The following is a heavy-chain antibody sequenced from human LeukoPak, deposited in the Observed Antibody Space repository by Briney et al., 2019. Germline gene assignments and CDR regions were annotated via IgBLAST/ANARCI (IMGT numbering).Heavy chain of an antibody. J-gene: IGHJ4*02. V-gene: IGHV1-8*01. Sequence: GASVKVSCKASGYTFTSYDINWVRQATGQGLEWMGWMNPNSGNTGYAQKFQGRVTMTRDTSTSTVYMELSSLRSEDTAVYYCARDLVVAATEVSDYWGQGTLVTVSS. CDR2: MNPNSGNT. CDR1: GYTFTSYD. D-gene: IGHD2-15*01. CDR3: ARDLVVAATEVSDY.